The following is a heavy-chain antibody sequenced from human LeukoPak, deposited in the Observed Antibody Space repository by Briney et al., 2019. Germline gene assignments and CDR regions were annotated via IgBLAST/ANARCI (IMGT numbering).Heavy chain of an antibody. CDR3: AKRGVVIRVILVGFHKEAYYFDS. CDR1: RFTFGNHP. CDR2: ISPSGDTT. D-gene: IGHD3-22*01. Sequence: GGSLRLSCAASRFTFGNHPMSWVRQAPGKVLEWVAAISPSGDTTYYADSVRGRFTISRDNPKNTLYLRMNSLRAEDTAVYFCAKRGVVIRVILVGFHKEAYYFDSWGQGALVTVSS. V-gene: IGHV3-23*01. J-gene: IGHJ4*02.